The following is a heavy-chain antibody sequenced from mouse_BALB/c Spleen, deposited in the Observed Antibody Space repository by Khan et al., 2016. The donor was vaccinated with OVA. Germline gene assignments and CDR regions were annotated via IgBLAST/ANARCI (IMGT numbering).Heavy chain of an antibody. J-gene: IGHJ3*01. CDR3: TRLAYYYDSEGFAY. V-gene: IGHV5-6*01. CDR2: VSTGGSYT. CDR1: GFTFSTYG. Sequence: EVELVESGGDLVKPGGSLKLSCAASGFTFSTYGMSWVRQTPDRRLEWVATVSTGGSYTYYPDSVQGRFTISRDNAKNTLYLQMNSLKSDDTAIFYWTRLAYYYDSEGFAYWGQGTLVTVSA. D-gene: IGHD1-1*01.